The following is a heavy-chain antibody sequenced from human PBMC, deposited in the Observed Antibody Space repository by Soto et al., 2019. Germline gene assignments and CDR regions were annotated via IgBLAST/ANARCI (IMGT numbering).Heavy chain of an antibody. Sequence: PSYTLSLTCGVSGASFSGGDYFWNWIRQPPGKGLEWIGYISYSGIAYYNPSLKSRLNISMDTSKNQFSLTLSSVTAADAAMYYCARGAQNYDLWSGPLWVFDPWGPGTQVTGSS. CDR3: ARGAQNYDLWSGPLWVFDP. V-gene: IGHV4-30-4*01. D-gene: IGHD3-3*01. CDR2: ISYSGIA. CDR1: GASFSGGDYF. J-gene: IGHJ5*02.